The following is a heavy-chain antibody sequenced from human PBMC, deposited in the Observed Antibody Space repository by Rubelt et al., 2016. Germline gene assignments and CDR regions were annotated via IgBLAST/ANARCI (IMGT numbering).Heavy chain of an antibody. D-gene: IGHD3-22*01. Sequence: QLQLQESGPGLVKPSETLSLTCTVSGGSISSSSYYWGWIRQPPGKGLEWIGSIYYSGSTYYNPSLKSRVTISVDTSKNQFSLKLGVVTAADTAGYYCAAAPDSSGYYGNFDYWGQGTLVTVSS. CDR2: IYYSGST. CDR1: GGSISSSSYY. J-gene: IGHJ4*02. CDR3: AAAPDSSGYYGNFDY. V-gene: IGHV4-39*01.